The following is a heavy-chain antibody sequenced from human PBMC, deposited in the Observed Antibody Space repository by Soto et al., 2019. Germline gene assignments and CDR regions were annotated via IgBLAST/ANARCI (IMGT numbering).Heavy chain of an antibody. CDR3: ARVTNILFSGSSGYYYSFDY. J-gene: IGHJ4*02. V-gene: IGHV4-39*01. D-gene: IGHD3-22*01. CDR1: GVSISTSSYY. CDR2: IYNTGST. Sequence: PSETLSLTCAVSGVSISTSSYYWGWVRLTPGKGLEWIASIYNTGSTYYNPSLNTRVTISVDTSKNQFSLKLSSVTAADTAVYYCARVTNILFSGSSGYYYSFDYWGQGTLVNVSS.